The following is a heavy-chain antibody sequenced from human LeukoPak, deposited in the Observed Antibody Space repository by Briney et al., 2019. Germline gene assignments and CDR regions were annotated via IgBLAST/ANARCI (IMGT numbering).Heavy chain of an antibody. CDR3: AKGPYIVGATIAYRARLEYFQH. CDR2: ISSSSSYI. CDR1: GFTFSSYS. Sequence: PGGFLRLSCAASGFTFSSYSMNWVRQAPGKGLEWVSSISSSSSYIYYADSVKGRFTISRDNSKNTLYLQMNSLRAEDTAVYYCAKGPYIVGATIAYRARLEYFQHWGQGTLVTVSS. D-gene: IGHD1-26*01. V-gene: IGHV3-21*04. J-gene: IGHJ1*01.